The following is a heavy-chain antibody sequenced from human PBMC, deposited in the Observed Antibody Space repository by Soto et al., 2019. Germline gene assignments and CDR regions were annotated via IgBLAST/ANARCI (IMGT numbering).Heavy chain of an antibody. CDR3: AKDRRIAVNYYYYYGMDV. CDR2: ISYDGSNK. V-gene: IGHV3-30*18. Sequence: SLRLSCAASGFTFSSYGMHWVRQAPGKGLEWVAVISYDGSNKYYADSVKGRFTISRDNSKNTLYLQMNSLRAEDTAVYYCAKDRRIAVNYYYYYGMDVWGQGTTVTVSS. CDR1: GFTFSSYG. J-gene: IGHJ6*02. D-gene: IGHD6-19*01.